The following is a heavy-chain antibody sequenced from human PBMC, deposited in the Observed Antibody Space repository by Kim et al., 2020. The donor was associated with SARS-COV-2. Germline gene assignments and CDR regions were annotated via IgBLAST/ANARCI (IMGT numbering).Heavy chain of an antibody. J-gene: IGHJ5*02. D-gene: IGHD2-2*01. Sequence: SETLSLTCAVYGGSFSGYYWSWIRQPPGKGLEWIGEINHSGSTNYNPSLKTRVTISVDTSKNQFSLKLSSVTAADTAVYYCARGGGVVPPAMGSSGYWARFDPWGQGTLVTVSS. CDR2: INHSGST. CDR1: GGSFSGYY. CDR3: ARGGGVVPPAMGSSGYWARFDP. V-gene: IGHV4-34*01.